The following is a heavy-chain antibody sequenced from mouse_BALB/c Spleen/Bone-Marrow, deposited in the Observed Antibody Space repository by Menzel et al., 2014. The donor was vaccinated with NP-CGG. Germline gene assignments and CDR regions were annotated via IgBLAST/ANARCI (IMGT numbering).Heavy chain of an antibody. V-gene: IGHV1-77*01. CDR3: ARDHYGNYEGFDY. D-gene: IGHD2-1*01. CDR1: GYTFTDYY. Sequence: VQLQQSEAELARPGTSVKLSCKASGYTFTDYYINWVKQRTGQGLEWIGEIYPGSGNTYYNEKFKGKATLTADKSSSTVNIHLSSLTSEDSAVYFCARDHYGNYEGFDYWGQGTLVTVSA. J-gene: IGHJ3*01. CDR2: IYPGSGNT.